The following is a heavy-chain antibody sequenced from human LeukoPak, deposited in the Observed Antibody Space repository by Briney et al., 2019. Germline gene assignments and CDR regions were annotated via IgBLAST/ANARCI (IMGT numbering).Heavy chain of an antibody. J-gene: IGHJ4*02. CDR2: VSGGGGST. CDR3: AKGTYTYFDF. V-gene: IGHV3-23*01. Sequence: GGSLRLSCAVSGFTFSTYAMSWVRQAPGKGLEWVSTVSGGGGSTYYADSVKGRFTISRDNSKNTLSLQMSSLRAEGTAVYYCAKGTYTYFDFWGQGILVTVSS. CDR1: GFTFSTYA. D-gene: IGHD5-18*01.